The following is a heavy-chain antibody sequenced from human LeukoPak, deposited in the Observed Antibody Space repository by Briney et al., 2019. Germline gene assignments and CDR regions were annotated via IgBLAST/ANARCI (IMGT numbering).Heavy chain of an antibody. V-gene: IGHV4-34*01. D-gene: IGHD3-22*01. Sequence: SETLSLTCAVYGGSFSGYYWSWIRQPPGKGLEWIGEINHSGSTNYNPSLKSRVTISVDTSKNQFSLKLSSVTAADTAVYYCARWSSEHYYDSSGYFEDWGQGTLVTVSS. CDR3: ARWSSEHYYDSSGYFED. J-gene: IGHJ4*02. CDR2: INHSGST. CDR1: GGSFSGYY.